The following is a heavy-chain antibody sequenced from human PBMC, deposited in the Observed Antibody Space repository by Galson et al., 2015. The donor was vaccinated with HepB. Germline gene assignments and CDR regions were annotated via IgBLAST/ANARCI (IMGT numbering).Heavy chain of an antibody. J-gene: IGHJ4*02. CDR2: SRNNVNSYTT. CDR3: ARVRSSGWTLLFDY. D-gene: IGHD6-19*01. V-gene: IGHV3-72*01. Sequence: SLRLSCAASGFTFSDHFMDWVRQAPGKGLEWVGRSRNNVNSYTTAYAASVRGRFSISRDDSKKSLFLQMNSLKTDDTAVYYCARVRSSGWTLLFDYWGQGILVTVSS. CDR1: GFTFSDHF.